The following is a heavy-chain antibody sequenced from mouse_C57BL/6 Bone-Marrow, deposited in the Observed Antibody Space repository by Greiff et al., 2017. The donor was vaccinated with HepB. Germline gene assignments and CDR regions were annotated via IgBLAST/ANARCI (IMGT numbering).Heavy chain of an antibody. D-gene: IGHD1-1*01. CDR3: ARYYGSSCWYFDV. J-gene: IGHJ1*03. CDR2: IYPGSGST. V-gene: IGHV1-55*01. CDR1: GYTFTSYW. Sequence: QVQLQQPGAELVKPGASVKMSCKASGYTFTSYWITWVKQRPGQGLEWIGDIYPGSGSTNYNEKFKSKATLTVDTSSSTAYMQLSSLTSEDSAVYDCARYYGSSCWYFDVWGTGTTVTVSA.